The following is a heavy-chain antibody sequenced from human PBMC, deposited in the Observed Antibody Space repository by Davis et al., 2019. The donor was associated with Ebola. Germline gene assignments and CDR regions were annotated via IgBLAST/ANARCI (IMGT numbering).Heavy chain of an antibody. CDR2: IYYSGST. V-gene: IGHV4-59*01. CDR3: ARSGGDWYFDL. CDR1: GGSFSGYY. J-gene: IGHJ2*01. D-gene: IGHD3-10*01. Sequence: GSLRLSCAVYGGSFSGYYWSWIRQSPGKGLEWIGYIYYSGSTNYNPSLKSRVTMSVDTSKNQFSLKLSSVTAADTAVYYCARSGGDWYFDLWGRGTLVTFSS.